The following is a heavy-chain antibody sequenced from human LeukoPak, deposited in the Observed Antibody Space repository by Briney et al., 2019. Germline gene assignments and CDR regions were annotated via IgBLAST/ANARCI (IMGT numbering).Heavy chain of an antibody. D-gene: IGHD3-22*01. Sequence: SQTLSLTCTVSGGSISSGSYYWRWIRQPAGKGLEWIGRIYTSGSTNYNPSLKSRVTISVDTSKNQFSLKLSSVTAADTAVYYCARDQYDSSGYYYLDPWGQGTLVTVSS. CDR3: ARDQYDSSGYYYLDP. J-gene: IGHJ5*02. CDR1: GGSISSGSYY. CDR2: IYTSGST. V-gene: IGHV4-61*02.